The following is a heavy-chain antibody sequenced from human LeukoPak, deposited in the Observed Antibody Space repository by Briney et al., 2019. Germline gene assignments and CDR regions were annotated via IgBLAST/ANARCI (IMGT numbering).Heavy chain of an antibody. V-gene: IGHV3-7*01. D-gene: IGHD2-2*01. CDR3: ARDFLYCSTTSCQTPDAFDI. Sequence: PGGSLRLSCAASGFTFSTSWMSWVRQAPGRGLEWLANINQGGSEKYYVDSVRGRFTISRDNAENSLFLQMNSLRAEDTAVYYCARDFLYCSTTSCQTPDAFDIWGQGTMVTVSS. CDR1: GFTFSTSW. J-gene: IGHJ3*02. CDR2: INQGGSEK.